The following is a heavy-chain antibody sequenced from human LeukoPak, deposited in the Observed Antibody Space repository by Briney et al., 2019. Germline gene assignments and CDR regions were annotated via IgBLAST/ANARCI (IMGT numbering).Heavy chain of an antibody. V-gene: IGHV3-7*01. Sequence: GGSLRLSCAASGFTFSSYWMNWVRQAPGKGLEWVANIKQDGSEEYYVDSVRGRFSISRDNAKNSLYLELNSLRAEDTGVYFCARDRGWQQFDHWGQGTLVTVSS. CDR1: GFTFSSYW. J-gene: IGHJ4*01. D-gene: IGHD5-24*01. CDR3: ARDRGWQQFDH. CDR2: IKQDGSEE.